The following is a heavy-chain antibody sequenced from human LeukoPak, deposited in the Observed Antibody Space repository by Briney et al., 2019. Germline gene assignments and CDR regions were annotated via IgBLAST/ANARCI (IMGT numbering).Heavy chain of an antibody. Sequence: SETLSLTCTVSGGSISSYFWSWIRQPPGKGLEWIGCIHYSGNTNHNPSLKSRVTISVDTSKNHFSLKLSSVTAADTAVYYCARASGYSGYDRAAEYFRHWGQGTLVTVSS. J-gene: IGHJ1*01. D-gene: IGHD5-12*01. CDR1: GGSISSYF. CDR3: ARASGYSGYDRAAEYFRH. CDR2: IHYSGNT. V-gene: IGHV4-59*01.